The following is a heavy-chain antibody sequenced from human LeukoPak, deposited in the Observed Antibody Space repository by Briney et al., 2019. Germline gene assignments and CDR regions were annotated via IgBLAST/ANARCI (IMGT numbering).Heavy chain of an antibody. CDR1: GFTFSSYS. Sequence: QTGGSLRLSCAASGFTFSSYSMNWVRQAPGKGLEWLSYISSSGSTIYYADSVKGRFTISRDNAKNSLYLQMNSLRAEDTAVYYCAKTAGIAAAADFDYWGQGTLVTVSS. D-gene: IGHD6-13*01. CDR3: AKTAGIAAAADFDY. J-gene: IGHJ4*02. V-gene: IGHV3-48*01. CDR2: ISSSGSTI.